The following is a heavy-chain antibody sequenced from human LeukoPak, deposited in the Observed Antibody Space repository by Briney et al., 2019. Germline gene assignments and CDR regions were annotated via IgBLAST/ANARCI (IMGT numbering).Heavy chain of an antibody. CDR2: ISAYNGNT. CDR1: GYTFINYG. Sequence: GASVKVSCKASGYTFINYGISWVRQAPGQGLEWMGWISAYNGNTNYAQKLQGRVTMTTETSTSTAYMELRSLRSDDTAVYYCARDLQINWFDPWGQGTLVTVSS. J-gene: IGHJ5*02. V-gene: IGHV1-18*01. CDR3: ARDLQINWFDP.